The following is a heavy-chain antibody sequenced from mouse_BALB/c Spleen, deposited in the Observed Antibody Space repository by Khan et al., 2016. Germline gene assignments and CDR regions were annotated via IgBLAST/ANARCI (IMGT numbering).Heavy chain of an antibody. CDR3: VSRICFYGNSVYYAMDY. J-gene: IGHJ4*01. D-gene: IGHD2-1*01. CDR2: IRSKSNNYAT. Sequence: EVQLVESGGGLVQPKGSLKLSCAASGFTFNTYTMNWVRQAPGKGLEWVARIRSKSNNYATYYADSVKDRFTISRADSQSMVYLQMNNLKTEDSAMYYCVSRICFYGNSVYYAMDYWGQGTSVTVSS. CDR1: GFTFNTYT. V-gene: IGHV10-1*02.